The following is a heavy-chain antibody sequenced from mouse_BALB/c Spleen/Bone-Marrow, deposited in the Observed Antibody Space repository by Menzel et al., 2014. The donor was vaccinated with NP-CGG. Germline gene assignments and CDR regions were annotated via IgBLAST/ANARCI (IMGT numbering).Heavy chain of an antibody. CDR1: GYAFSSYW. CDR3: ARGGISVDY. CDR2: IYPGDSDT. V-gene: IGHV1-80*01. J-gene: IGHJ2*01. Sequence: QVQLKQSGAELVRPGSSVKISCKASGYAFSSYWMNWVKQRPGQGLEWIGHIYPGDSDTDYNGKFKGKATLAADKSSNTAYMQLTSLTSEDSAVYFCARGGISVDYWGQGTTLTVSS.